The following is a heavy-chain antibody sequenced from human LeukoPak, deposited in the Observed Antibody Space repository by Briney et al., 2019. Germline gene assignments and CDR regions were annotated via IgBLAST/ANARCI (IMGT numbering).Heavy chain of an antibody. J-gene: IGHJ4*02. CDR2: IYDSGST. D-gene: IGHD5-18*01. V-gene: IGHV4-4*02. CDR1: GGSISSSNW. CDR3: ARQSAYSNGFDY. Sequence: PSETLTLTCAVSGGSISSSNWWTWVRQPPGEGLEWIGEIYDSGSTNYNPSLKSRVTISVDKSKNQFSLQLNSVTAADTAVYYCARQSAYSNGFDYWGQGTLVTVSS.